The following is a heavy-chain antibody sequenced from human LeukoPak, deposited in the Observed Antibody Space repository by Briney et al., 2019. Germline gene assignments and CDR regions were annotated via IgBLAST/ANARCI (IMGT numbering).Heavy chain of an antibody. CDR3: ARSGFDCSSTSCYRKYYYYYMDV. CDR1: GGSISSGDYY. CDR2: IYYSGST. V-gene: IGHV4-30-4*01. J-gene: IGHJ6*03. D-gene: IGHD2-2*02. Sequence: SETLSLTCTVSGGSISSGDYYWSWIRQPPGKGLEWIGYIYYSGSTYYNPSLKSRVTISVDTSKNQFSLKLSSVTAADTAVYYCARSGFDCSSTSCYRKYYYYYMDVWGKGTTVTVSS.